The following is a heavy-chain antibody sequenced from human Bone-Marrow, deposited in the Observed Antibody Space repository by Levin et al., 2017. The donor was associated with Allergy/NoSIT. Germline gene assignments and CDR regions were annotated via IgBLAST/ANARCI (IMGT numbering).Heavy chain of an antibody. CDR2: INVNSGGP. D-gene: IGHD2-8*02. J-gene: IGHJ4*02. Sequence: GASVKVSCKASGYTFSAYYMHWVRQAPAQRLEWMGWINVNSGGPRYAQKFQGRVTMTRDTSIGTAYMELSSLRSDDTAVYYCARANFTEATLDFWGQGTLVTVSS. CDR3: ARANFTEATLDF. V-gene: IGHV1-2*02. CDR1: GYTFSAYY.